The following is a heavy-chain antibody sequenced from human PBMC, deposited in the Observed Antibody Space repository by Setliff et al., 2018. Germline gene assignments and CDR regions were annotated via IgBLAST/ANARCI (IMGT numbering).Heavy chain of an antibody. CDR3: ARGVWFGELLQAFDI. D-gene: IGHD3-10*01. CDR2: IYYSGST. V-gene: IGHV4-30-4*08. CDR1: GGSISSGDYY. Sequence: SETLSLTCTVSGGSISSGDYYWSWIRQPPGKGLEWIGYIYYSGSTYYNPSLRSRVTISVDTSKNQFSLKLSSVTAADTAVYYCARGVWFGELLQAFDIWGQGTMVTVSS. J-gene: IGHJ3*02.